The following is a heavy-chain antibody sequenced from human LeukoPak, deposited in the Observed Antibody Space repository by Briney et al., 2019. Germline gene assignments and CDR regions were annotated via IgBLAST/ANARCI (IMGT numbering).Heavy chain of an antibody. CDR3: ARPTYSGSYYWFDY. CDR2: ISSSASTT. V-gene: IGHV3-48*02. CDR1: GFTFSTYN. D-gene: IGHD1-26*01. Sequence: GGSLRLSCAASGFTFSTYNMHWVRQAPGKGLEWVSYISSSASTTYYADSVKGRFTISRDNAKNSLFLQMNSLRDEDTAVYYCARPTYSGSYYWFDYWGQGTLVTVSS. J-gene: IGHJ4*02.